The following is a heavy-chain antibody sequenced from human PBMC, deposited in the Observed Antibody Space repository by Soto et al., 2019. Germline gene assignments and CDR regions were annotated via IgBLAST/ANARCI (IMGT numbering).Heavy chain of an antibody. V-gene: IGHV1-69*01. Sequence: QVQLVQSGAEVKKPGSSVKVSCKASGGTFSSYAISWVRQAPGQGLEWMGGIIAIFGTANYAQKFQGRVTITADESTSTADMELSSLRSEDTAVYYWARDYHNWNYGSFGMDVWGQGTTVTVSS. CDR1: GGTFSSYA. D-gene: IGHD1-1*01. CDR2: IIAIFGTA. CDR3: ARDYHNWNYGSFGMDV. J-gene: IGHJ6*02.